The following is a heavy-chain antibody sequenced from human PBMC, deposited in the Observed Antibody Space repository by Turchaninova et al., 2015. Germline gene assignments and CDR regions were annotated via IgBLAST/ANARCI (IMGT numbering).Heavy chain of an antibody. CDR3: ARTHCSSTTCLGVDP. V-gene: IGHV1-3*01. CDR2: INAGNCKT. J-gene: IGHJ5*02. Sequence: QVPLVQSGTEVRKPGASVKVSCKASGYTFSNYGIHWVRQAPGHRLGWMGWINAGNCKTKYSQKFQGRLTITRDTSASTAYMELSSLRFEDTAVYYCARTHCSSTTCLGVDPWGQGSLVTVSS. CDR1: GYTFSNYG. D-gene: IGHD2-2*01.